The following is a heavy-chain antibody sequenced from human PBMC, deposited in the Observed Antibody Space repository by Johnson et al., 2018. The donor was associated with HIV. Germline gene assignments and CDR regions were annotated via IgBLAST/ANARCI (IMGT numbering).Heavy chain of an antibody. CDR3: AREQEMSHYTFDI. CDR1: GFTFSSYG. CDR2: ISYDGSER. Sequence: QVQLVESGGGVVQPGRSLRLSCAASGFTFSSYGMHWVRQAPGKGLEWVAVISYDGSERYYADSVKGRFTISRDNSKNTLYLQMNSLRAEDTAVYYCAREQEMSHYTFDIWGRGTMVTVSS. V-gene: IGHV3-30*03. J-gene: IGHJ3*02. D-gene: IGHD3-10*01.